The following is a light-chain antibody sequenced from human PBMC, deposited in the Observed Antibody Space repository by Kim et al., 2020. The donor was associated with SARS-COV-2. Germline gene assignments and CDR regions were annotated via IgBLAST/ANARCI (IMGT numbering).Light chain of an antibody. V-gene: IGKV1-NL1*01. J-gene: IGKJ4*01. Sequence: ASIGDRVTITCRASKVIGNSLVWYQQKSGQAPNLLVYTTSRLHSGVPSRFSGSGSGTDYTLTISSLQPEDFATYYCQQYSSVPLTFGGGTKVDIK. CDR1: KVIGNS. CDR2: TTS. CDR3: QQYSSVPLT.